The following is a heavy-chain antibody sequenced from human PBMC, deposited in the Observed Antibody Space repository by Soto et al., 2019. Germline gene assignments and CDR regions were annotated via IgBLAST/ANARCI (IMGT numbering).Heavy chain of an antibody. V-gene: IGHV1-18*01. CDR1: GYTFTSYG. CDR2: FSAYNGNT. Sequence: ASVKVSCKASGYTFTSYGISWVRQAPGQGLEWMGWFSAYNGNTNYAQKLQGRVTMTTDTSTSTAYMELRSLRSDDTAVYYCARDPYYYGSGSLFNWFDPWGQGTLVTVSS. D-gene: IGHD3-10*01. J-gene: IGHJ5*02. CDR3: ARDPYYYGSGSLFNWFDP.